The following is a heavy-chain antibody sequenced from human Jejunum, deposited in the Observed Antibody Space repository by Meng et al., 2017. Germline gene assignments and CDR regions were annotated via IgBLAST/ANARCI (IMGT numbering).Heavy chain of an antibody. D-gene: IGHD2-21*01. V-gene: IGHV4-39*02. CDR3: ARGGGDSYGTFDS. CDR2: IYYSGNT. Sequence: QLQLQESGPGLVKPSETLSLTCTVSDDSITSSTYYWGGTRQPPGRGRECIGSIYYSGNTHYSSSLKSRVSISVDTSKNHFSLRLDSLTAADTAVYYCARGGGDSYGTFDSWGRGTLVTVSS. CDR1: DDSITSSTYY. J-gene: IGHJ4*02.